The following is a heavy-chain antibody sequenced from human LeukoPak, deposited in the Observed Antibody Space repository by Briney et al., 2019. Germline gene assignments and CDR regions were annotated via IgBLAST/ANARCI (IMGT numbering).Heavy chain of an antibody. CDR1: GFTFSSYG. D-gene: IGHD3-10*01. CDR3: AKDRIIYGSGSYTSYDY. J-gene: IGHJ4*02. Sequence: GESLKISCAASGFTFSSYGMHWVRQAPGKGLEWVAFIRYDGSNKYYADSVKGRFTISRDNSKNTLYLQMNSLRAEDTAVYYCAKDRIIYGSGSYTSYDYWGQGTLVTVSS. CDR2: IRYDGSNK. V-gene: IGHV3-30*02.